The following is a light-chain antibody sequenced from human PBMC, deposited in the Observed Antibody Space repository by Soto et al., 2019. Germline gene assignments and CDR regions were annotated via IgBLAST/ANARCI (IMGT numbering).Light chain of an antibody. V-gene: IGLV2-14*01. CDR3: SSYTSSSTYVV. CDR1: SSDVGGYNY. CDR2: DVS. J-gene: IGLJ2*01. Sequence: QPVSVSGSPGQSITISCTGTSSDVGGYNYVSWYQQHPGKAPKLMIYDVSTRPSGVSNRFSGSKSGNTASLTISGLQAEDEADYFCSSYTSSSTYVVFGGGTKLTVL.